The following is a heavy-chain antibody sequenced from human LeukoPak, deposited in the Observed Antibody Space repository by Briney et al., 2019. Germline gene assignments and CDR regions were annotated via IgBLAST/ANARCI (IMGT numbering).Heavy chain of an antibody. CDR3: ASQTSADIVVVPAAAGYGMDV. V-gene: IGHV1-2*02. J-gene: IGHJ6*02. D-gene: IGHD2-2*01. CDR2: INPNSGGT. Sequence: GYXMHWVRQAPGQGLEWMGWINPNSGGTNYAQKFQGRVTMTRDTSISTAYMELSRLRSDDTAVYYCASQTSADIVVVPAAAGYGMDVWGQGTTVTVSS. CDR1: GYX.